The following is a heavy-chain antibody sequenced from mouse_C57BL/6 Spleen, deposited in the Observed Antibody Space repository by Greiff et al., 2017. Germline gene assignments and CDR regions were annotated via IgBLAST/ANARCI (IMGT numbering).Heavy chain of an antibody. CDR1: GFSLSTFGMG. J-gene: IGHJ4*01. D-gene: IGHD2-3*01. CDR3: ARIADGYPYAMDY. CDR2: LWWDDGK. Sequence: QVTLKESGPGILQPSQTLSLTCSFSGFSLSTFGMGVGWIRQPSGKGLEWLAHLWWDDGKYYNPALKSRLTISKDTSKNQVLLKIANVDTADTATYYWARIADGYPYAMDYWGQGTSVTVSS. V-gene: IGHV8-8*01.